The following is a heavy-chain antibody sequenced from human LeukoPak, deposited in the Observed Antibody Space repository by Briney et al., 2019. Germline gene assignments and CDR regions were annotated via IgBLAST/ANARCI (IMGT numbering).Heavy chain of an antibody. CDR3: ASRYSSSWGIDY. CDR2: INHSGST. Sequence: SETLSLTCAVYGGSFSGYYWSWIRQPPGKGLEWIGEINHSGSTNYNPSLKSRVTISVDTSKNQFSLKLSSVTAADTAVYYCASRYSSSWGIDYWGQGTLVTASS. D-gene: IGHD6-13*01. V-gene: IGHV4-34*01. J-gene: IGHJ4*02. CDR1: GGSFSGYY.